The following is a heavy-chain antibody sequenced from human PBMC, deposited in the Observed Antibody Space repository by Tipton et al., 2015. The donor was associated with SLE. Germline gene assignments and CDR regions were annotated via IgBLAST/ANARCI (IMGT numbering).Heavy chain of an antibody. CDR3: ARRHFDTSGYYRGAFDI. D-gene: IGHD3-22*01. V-gene: IGHV4-38-2*02. CDR2: IYQSGSS. Sequence: TLSLTCTVSGYSISRGYYWGWIRQPPGKGLEWIGSIYQSGSSYCNPSLRSRVTISVDTSKNQFSLELISVTAADTAVYYCARRHFDTSGYYRGAFDIWGQGKMVTVSS. CDR1: GYSISRGYY. J-gene: IGHJ3*02.